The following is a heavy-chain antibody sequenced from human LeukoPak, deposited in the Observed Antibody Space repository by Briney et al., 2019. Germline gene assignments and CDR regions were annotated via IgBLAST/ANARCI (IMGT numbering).Heavy chain of an antibody. Sequence: GGSLRLSCAASASTFSRSYMGWVRQAPGKGLEWVALMRLAGSVTYYVESVKGRFTISRDNSKNTLYLQMNSLRADDTAVYHCAKGGASSPYTYIDVWGKGTTVIVSS. CDR3: AKGGASSPYTYIDV. J-gene: IGHJ6*04. V-gene: IGHV3-7*03. CDR1: ASTFSRSY. D-gene: IGHD6-6*01. CDR2: MRLAGSVT.